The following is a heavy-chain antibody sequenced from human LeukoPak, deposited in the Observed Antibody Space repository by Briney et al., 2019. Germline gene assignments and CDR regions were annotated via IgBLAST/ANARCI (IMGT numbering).Heavy chain of an antibody. J-gene: IGHJ3*02. V-gene: IGHV1-24*01. CDR2: FDPEDGET. D-gene: IGHD1-7*01. CDR1: GYTLTELS. Sequence: GASVTVSCKVSGYTLTELSMHWVRQAPGKGLEWMGGFDPEDGETIYAQKFQGRVTMTEDTSTDTAYMELSRLRSDDTAVYYCARGWNYGQDDAFDIWGQGTMVTVSS. CDR3: ARGWNYGQDDAFDI.